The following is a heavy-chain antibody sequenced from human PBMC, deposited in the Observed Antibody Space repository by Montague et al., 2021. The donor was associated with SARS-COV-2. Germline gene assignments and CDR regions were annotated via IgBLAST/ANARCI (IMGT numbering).Heavy chain of an antibody. CDR1: GGSISSGGYY. D-gene: IGHD2-2*01. J-gene: IGHJ5*02. Sequence: TLSLTCTVSGGSISSGGYYWSWIRQHPGKGLEWIGYIYYSWSTYYNPSLKSRLTISVDTSQNRFSLKLSSVTAADTAMYYCARAGVVVPTTRNWFDPWGQGTLVTVSA. CDR2: IYYSWST. V-gene: IGHV4-31*03. CDR3: ARAGVVVPTTRNWFDP.